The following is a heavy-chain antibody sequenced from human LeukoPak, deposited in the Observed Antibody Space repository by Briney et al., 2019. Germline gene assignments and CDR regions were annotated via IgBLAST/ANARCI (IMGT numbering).Heavy chain of an antibody. CDR1: GYTFTSYD. CDR2: INPNSGGT. V-gene: IGHV1-2*02. D-gene: IGHD2-2*01. J-gene: IGHJ4*02. CDR3: ARARGTSSTSCTGNY. Sequence: ASVKVSCKASGYTFTSYDINWVRQATGQGLEWMGWINPNSGGTNYAQKFQGRVTMTRDTSISTAYMELSRLRSDDTAVYYCARARGTSSTSCTGNYWGQGTLVTVSS.